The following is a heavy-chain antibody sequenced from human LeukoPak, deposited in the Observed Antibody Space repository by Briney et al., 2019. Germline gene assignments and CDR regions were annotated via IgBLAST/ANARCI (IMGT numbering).Heavy chain of an antibody. V-gene: IGHV3-11*04. CDR3: ARDKPRGSYYGSIFDS. CDR1: GFTFSDYY. D-gene: IGHD1-26*01. J-gene: IGHJ4*02. CDR2: IRSSGTTI. Sequence: GGSLRLSCVASGFTFSDYYMSWIRQAPGKGLEWVSYIRSSGTTIHYADSVKGRFTISRDNAKNSLYLQMNSLRAEDTAVYYCARDKPRGSYYGSIFDSWGQGTLVTVSS.